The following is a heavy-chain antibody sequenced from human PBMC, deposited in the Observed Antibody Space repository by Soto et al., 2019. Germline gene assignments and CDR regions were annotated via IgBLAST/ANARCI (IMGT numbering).Heavy chain of an antibody. J-gene: IGHJ4*02. D-gene: IGHD5-18*01. CDR3: ASDESGYSYDFDY. Sequence: QVQLVQSGAEVKKPGASVKVSCKASGYTFTSYDIHWVRQATGQGLEWMGWMNPNSGNTGYAQKFQGRVTMTRNNSIRTAYMELSSLRSEDTAVYYCASDESGYSYDFDYWGQGTLVTVSS. V-gene: IGHV1-8*01. CDR1: GYTFTSYD. CDR2: MNPNSGNT.